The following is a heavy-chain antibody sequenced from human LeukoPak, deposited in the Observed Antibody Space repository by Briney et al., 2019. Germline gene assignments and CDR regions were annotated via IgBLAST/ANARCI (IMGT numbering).Heavy chain of an antibody. V-gene: IGHV4-59*01. CDR1: GGSISNYY. Sequence: SETLSLTCTVSGGSISNYYWTWIRQPPGKGLEWIGYISYSGSTKDNPPLKSRVTISIDTSKNQFSLKLSSVTAADTAVYYCARVHYFDSSGYYSSTYYYYMDVWGKGTTVTVSS. CDR2: ISYSGST. CDR3: ARVHYFDSSGYYSSTYYYYMDV. J-gene: IGHJ6*03. D-gene: IGHD3-22*01.